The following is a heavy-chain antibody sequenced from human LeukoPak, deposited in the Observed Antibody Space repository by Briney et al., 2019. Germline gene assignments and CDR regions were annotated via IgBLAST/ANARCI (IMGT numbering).Heavy chain of an antibody. CDR3: AKGSSGYLYEL. Sequence: GGSLRLSCAASGFIFSNYWMVWVRQAPGKGLEWVATIKNDGSDTTYVDFVKGRFSVSRDNAKNTLFLQMNSLRAEDTALYYCAKGSSGYLYELWGQGDLVTVSS. V-gene: IGHV3-7*01. D-gene: IGHD3-22*01. CDR1: GFIFSNYW. CDR2: IKNDGSDT. J-gene: IGHJ4*02.